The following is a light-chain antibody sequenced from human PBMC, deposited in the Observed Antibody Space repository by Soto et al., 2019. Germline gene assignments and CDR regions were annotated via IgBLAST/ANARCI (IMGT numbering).Light chain of an antibody. V-gene: IGLV1-44*01. J-gene: IGLJ1*01. Sequence: QSVLTQPPSASGALGQRVTISCSGGSSNIGSNTVNWYQQPPGTAPKLLICSTDQRPSGVPDRFSGSKSGTSASLAISGLQSEDEADYYCATWDGSLTGYVFGTGT. CDR1: SSNIGSNT. CDR3: ATWDGSLTGYV. CDR2: STD.